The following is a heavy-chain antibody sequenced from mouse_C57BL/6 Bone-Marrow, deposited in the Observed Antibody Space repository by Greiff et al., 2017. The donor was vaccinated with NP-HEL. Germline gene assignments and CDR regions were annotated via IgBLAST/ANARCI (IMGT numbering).Heavy chain of an antibody. CDR2: ISSGGSYT. CDR1: GFTFSSYG. Sequence: DVKLVESGGDLVKPGGSLKLSCAASGFTFSSYGMSWVRQTPDKRLEWVATISSGGSYTYYPDSVKGRFTISRDNAKNTLYLQMSSLKSEDTAMYYCARHLDHFDYWGQGTTLTVSS. J-gene: IGHJ2*01. CDR3: ARHLDHFDY. V-gene: IGHV5-6*02.